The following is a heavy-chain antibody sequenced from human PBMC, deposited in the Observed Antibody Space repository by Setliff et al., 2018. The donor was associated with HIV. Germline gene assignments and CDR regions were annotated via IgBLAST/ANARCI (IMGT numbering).Heavy chain of an antibody. J-gene: IGHJ4*02. CDR2: IRPKRKSSTT. Sequence: PGGSLRLSCAASGFSFGTYSMNWVRQAPGKGLEWFGRIRPKRKSSTTEYAASVKGRFTISRDDSKNSLYLQMNSLGDEDTAVYYCARCFLSSGWLSPFDYWGQGTLVTVSS. CDR3: ARCFLSSGWLSPFDY. D-gene: IGHD6-19*01. CDR1: GFSFGTYS. V-gene: IGHV3-72*01.